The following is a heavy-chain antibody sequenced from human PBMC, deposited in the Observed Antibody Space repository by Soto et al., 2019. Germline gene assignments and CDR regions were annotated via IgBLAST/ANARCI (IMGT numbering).Heavy chain of an antibody. J-gene: IGHJ6*02. CDR1: GFTFITYA. CDR3: AKDLAYSSSWGDSYYYYGMDV. V-gene: IGHV3-23*01. Sequence: GGSLRLSCAASGFTFITYAMTWVRQAPGKGLEWVSAISGSGGSTYYADSVKGRFTISRDNSKNTLYLQMNSLRAEDTAVYYCAKDLAYSSSWGDSYYYYGMDVWGQGTTVTVSS. CDR2: ISGSGGST. D-gene: IGHD6-13*01.